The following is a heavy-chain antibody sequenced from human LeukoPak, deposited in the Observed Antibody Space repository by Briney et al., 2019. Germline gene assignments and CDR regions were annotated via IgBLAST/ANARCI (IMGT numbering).Heavy chain of an antibody. J-gene: IGHJ3*02. V-gene: IGHV1-69*01. CDR2: IIPIFGTA. CDR1: GGTFSSYA. D-gene: IGHD3-3*01. Sequence: ASVKVSCKASGGTFSSYAISWVRQAPGQGLEWMGGIIPIFGTANYAQKFQGRVTITADESTSTAYMELSSLRSEDTAVYYCARDSGDDFWSGYSPDDAFDIWGQGTMVTVS. CDR3: ARDSGDDFWSGYSPDDAFDI.